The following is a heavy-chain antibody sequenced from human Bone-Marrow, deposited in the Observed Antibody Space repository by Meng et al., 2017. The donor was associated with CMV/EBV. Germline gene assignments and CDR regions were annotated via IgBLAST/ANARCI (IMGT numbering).Heavy chain of an antibody. CDR3: AREGAGYCSSTSCYVTYYYYGMDV. J-gene: IGHJ6*01. Sequence: GESLKISCAASGFTFSSYEMNWVRQAPGKGLEWVSYISSSGSTIYYADSVKGRFTTSRDNAKNSLYLQMNSLRAEDTAVYYCAREGAGYCSSTSCYVTYYYYGMDVWGQGTTVTFSS. CDR1: GFTFSSYE. D-gene: IGHD2-2*01. V-gene: IGHV3-48*03. CDR2: ISSSGSTI.